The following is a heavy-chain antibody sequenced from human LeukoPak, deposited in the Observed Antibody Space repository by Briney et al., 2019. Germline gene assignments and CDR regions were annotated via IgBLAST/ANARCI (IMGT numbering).Heavy chain of an antibody. CDR3: ATEWIDSSGYYQSGGDAFDI. Sequence: GGSLRLSCAASGFTVSSNYMSWVRQAPGKGLEWASVIYSGGSTYYAGSVKGRFTISRDNSKNTLYLQMNSLRAEDTAVYYCATEWIDSSGYYQSGGDAFDIWGQGTMVTVSS. CDR2: IYSGGST. CDR1: GFTVSSNY. J-gene: IGHJ3*02. D-gene: IGHD3-22*01. V-gene: IGHV3-53*01.